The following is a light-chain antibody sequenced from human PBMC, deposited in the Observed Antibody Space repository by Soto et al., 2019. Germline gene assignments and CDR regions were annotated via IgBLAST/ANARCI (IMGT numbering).Light chain of an antibody. CDR2: AAA. Sequence: DNPMSQSPSSLSASVGDRVTITCLASQSITGRLAAVHQKPEKVPQLLIYAAATCQSGVPSRFCGSGSGTDFTLTISSLQPDDVATYYCQKCKDAYLTFGRGTKVDI. CDR3: QKCKDAYLT. J-gene: IGKJ4*01. CDR1: QSITGR. V-gene: IGKV1-27*01.